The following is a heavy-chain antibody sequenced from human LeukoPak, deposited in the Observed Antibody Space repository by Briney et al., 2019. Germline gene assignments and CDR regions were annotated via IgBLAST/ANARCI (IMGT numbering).Heavy chain of an antibody. D-gene: IGHD3-22*01. CDR1: GYTFTSYY. CDR2: INPSGGST. J-gene: IGHJ4*02. CDR3: ARDHRSYYDSSGYSTFDY. V-gene: IGHV1-46*01. Sequence: APVKVSCKASGYTFTSYYMHWVRQAPGQGPEWMGIINPSGGSTSYAQKFQGRVTMTRDTSTSTVYMELSSLRSEDTAVYYCARDHRSYYDSSGYSTFDYWGQGTLVTVSS.